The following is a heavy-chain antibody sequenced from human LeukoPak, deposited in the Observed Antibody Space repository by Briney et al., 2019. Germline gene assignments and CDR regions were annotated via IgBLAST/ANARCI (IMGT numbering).Heavy chain of an antibody. CDR3: AGEGSSDAFDI. CDR2: IKHDGSEK. D-gene: IGHD1-26*01. J-gene: IGHJ3*02. V-gene: IGHV3-7*01. Sequence: GGSLRLSCAASGFTFSSYWMTWVRQAPGRGLEWVAYIKHDGSEKYYVDSVKGRITISRDNAKNSLFLEMNSLRAEDTAVYYCAGEGSSDAFDIWGQGTMVTVSS. CDR1: GFTFSSYW.